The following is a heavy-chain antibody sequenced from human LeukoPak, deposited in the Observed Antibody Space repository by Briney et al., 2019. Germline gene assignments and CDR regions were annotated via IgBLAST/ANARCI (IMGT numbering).Heavy chain of an antibody. CDR3: ARGRVTTIANYYYYYIDV. CDR1: GDSVSSNSAA. Sequence: SQTLSLTCAISGDSVSSNSAAWTWIRQTPSRGLEWLGRTYYRSKWYNDYEVSVQSRITINPDTSKNQFSLQLNSVTPEDTAVYYCARGRVTTIANYYYYYIDVWGKGTTVTVSS. D-gene: IGHD4-17*01. V-gene: IGHV6-1*01. J-gene: IGHJ6*03. CDR2: TYYRSKWYN.